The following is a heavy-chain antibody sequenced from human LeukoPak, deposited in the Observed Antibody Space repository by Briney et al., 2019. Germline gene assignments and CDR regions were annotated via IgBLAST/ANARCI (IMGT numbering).Heavy chain of an antibody. V-gene: IGHV4-30-4*08. Sequence: SETLSLTCTVSGGSISSGDNYWSWIRQPPGKGLEWIGYSYYSGSTYYNPSLKSRVTISVDTSKNQFSLKLCSVTAADTAVYYCARGDLYSSSWYNWGQGTLVTVSS. D-gene: IGHD6-13*01. CDR2: SYYSGST. CDR3: ARGDLYSSSWYN. CDR1: GGSISSGDNY. J-gene: IGHJ4*02.